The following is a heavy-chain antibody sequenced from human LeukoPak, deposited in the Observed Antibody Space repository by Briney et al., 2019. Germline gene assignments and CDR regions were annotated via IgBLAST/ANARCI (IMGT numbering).Heavy chain of an antibody. Sequence: GGSLRLSCAASGFTFDDYGMSWVRQAPGKGLEWVSGINWNGGSTGYADSVKGRFTISRDNAKNSLYLQMNSLRAEDTAVYYCAKDNGDYTLDKDYWGQGTLVTVSS. CDR2: INWNGGST. CDR3: AKDNGDYTLDKDY. V-gene: IGHV3-20*04. D-gene: IGHD4-17*01. J-gene: IGHJ4*02. CDR1: GFTFDDYG.